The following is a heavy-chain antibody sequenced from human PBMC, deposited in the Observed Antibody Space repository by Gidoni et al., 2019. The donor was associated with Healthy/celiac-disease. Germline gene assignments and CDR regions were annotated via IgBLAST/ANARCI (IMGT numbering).Heavy chain of an antibody. CDR1: GSPFDNYA. CDR2: INWNSNNI. Sequence: ELQLVAFGGAWYQPAKSLTLPCEASGSPFDNYAMHWVRQAPGKGLEWVSGINWNSNNIGYADSVKGRFTISRDNAKNSLYLQMNSLRAEDTALYYCAKDAGGYSAYVDFWGQGTLITVSS. J-gene: IGHJ4*02. D-gene: IGHD5-12*01. CDR3: AKDAGGYSAYVDF. V-gene: IGHV3-9*01.